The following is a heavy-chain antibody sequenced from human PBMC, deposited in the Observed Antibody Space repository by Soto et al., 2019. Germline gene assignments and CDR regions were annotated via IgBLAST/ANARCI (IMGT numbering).Heavy chain of an antibody. CDR1: GGSVSSGSYY. CDR2: MYYSGST. Sequence: SETLSLTCTVSGGSVSSGSYYWSWIRQPPGKGLEWIGYMYYSGSTHYNPSLKSRHTISVDKSKNQFTLKLTSVTVADTAVYYCSTSYGNALYTDWGQGTQVTVSS. J-gene: IGHJ4*02. V-gene: IGHV4-61*01. D-gene: IGHD2-8*01. CDR3: STSYGNALYTD.